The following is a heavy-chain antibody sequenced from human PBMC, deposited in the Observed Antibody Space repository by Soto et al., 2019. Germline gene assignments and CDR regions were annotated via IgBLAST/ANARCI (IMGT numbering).Heavy chain of an antibody. V-gene: IGHV1-18*01. CDR2: ISAYNGNT. CDR1: GYTFTSCG. CDR3: ARDEAGHYYGSGSYWVY. D-gene: IGHD3-10*01. J-gene: IGHJ4*02. Sequence: QVQLVQSGAEVKKPGASVKVSCKASGYTFTSCGISWVRQAPGQGLEWMGWISAYNGNTNYAQKLQGRVTMTTDTSTSTAYMELRSLRSDDTAVYYCARDEAGHYYGSGSYWVYWGQGTLVTVSS.